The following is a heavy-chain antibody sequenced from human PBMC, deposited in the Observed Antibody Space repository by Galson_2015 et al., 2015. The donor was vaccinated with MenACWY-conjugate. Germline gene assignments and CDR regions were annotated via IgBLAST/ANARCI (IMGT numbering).Heavy chain of an antibody. D-gene: IGHD2-2*01. V-gene: IGHV3-23*01. CDR2: IGTAGGT. CDR3: AKFKYSTSWSNTHGMDV. Sequence: SLRLSCAVSGITFSSNAKTWVRQAPGKGLEWVSGIGTAGGTYYADSVKGRFTISRDNSKNMVYLQMDSLRAEDTAIYYCAKFKYSTSWSNTHGMDVWGQGTTVTVSS. CDR1: GITFSSNA. J-gene: IGHJ6*02.